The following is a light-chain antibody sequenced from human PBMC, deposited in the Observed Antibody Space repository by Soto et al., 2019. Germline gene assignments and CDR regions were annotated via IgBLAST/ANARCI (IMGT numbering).Light chain of an antibody. CDR2: AAS. CDR3: QQYNISPFS. Sequence: EVVLTQSPGTLSLSPGDRATLSCRASQSLSSTYLVWYQQKSGQAPRLLISAASSRAAGVPERFSGSGSGTDFTLTITSLEPEDSAVYYCQQYNISPFSFGQGTKLEIK. V-gene: IGKV3-20*01. J-gene: IGKJ2*01. CDR1: QSLSSTY.